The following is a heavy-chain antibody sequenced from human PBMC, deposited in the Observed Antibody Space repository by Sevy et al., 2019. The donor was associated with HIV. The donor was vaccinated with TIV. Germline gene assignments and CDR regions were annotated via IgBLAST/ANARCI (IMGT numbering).Heavy chain of an antibody. CDR3: AGAPNWKVTTMSSLGAFDF. CDR1: GFALSTFS. Sequence: GGSLRLSCAASGFALSTFSMNWVRQAPGKGLEWVSFICDTSNTKYYADSVKGRLTISRDNAKNTLFLQMNDLRDEDTAVYYCAGAPNWKVTTMSSLGAFDFWGQGTMVTVSS. J-gene: IGHJ3*01. V-gene: IGHV3-48*02. D-gene: IGHD2-21*02. CDR2: ICDTSNTK.